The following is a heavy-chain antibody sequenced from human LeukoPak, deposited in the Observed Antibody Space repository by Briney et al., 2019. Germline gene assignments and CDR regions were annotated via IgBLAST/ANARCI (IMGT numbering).Heavy chain of an antibody. V-gene: IGHV3-48*02. CDR3: ARDGYAKFDY. CDR2: ISSSTIDI. D-gene: IGHD5-18*01. J-gene: IGHJ4*02. Sequence: PGGSLRLSCAASGFNFRSYSMNWVRQAPGKGLEWVSYISSSTIDIYYADSVKGRFTISRDDAKNSLYLQMNSLRDEDTAVYYCARDGYAKFDYWGQGTLVTVPS. CDR1: GFNFRSYS.